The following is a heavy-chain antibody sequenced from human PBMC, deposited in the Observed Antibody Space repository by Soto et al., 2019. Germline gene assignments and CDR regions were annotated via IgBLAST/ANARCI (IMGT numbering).Heavy chain of an antibody. Sequence: RASVKVSCKASGYIFTRYAIHWVRQAPGQSLEWLGWINIGNGDTKYSENFEGRVTITRDISATTAYMELSSLRSEDTALYYCARDRQLNNWFDPWGQGTLVTVSS. D-gene: IGHD6-6*01. V-gene: IGHV1-3*04. CDR3: ARDRQLNNWFDP. CDR1: GYIFTRYA. CDR2: INIGNGDT. J-gene: IGHJ5*02.